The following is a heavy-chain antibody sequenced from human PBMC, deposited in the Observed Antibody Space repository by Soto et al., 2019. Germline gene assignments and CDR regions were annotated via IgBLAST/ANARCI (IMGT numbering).Heavy chain of an antibody. V-gene: IGHV4-39*01. CDR2: IYHTGSA. CDR3: ARGIISDIVVVVAARFPGWFDP. CDR1: GGSISSSSYY. Sequence: PSETLSLTCTVSGGSISSSSYYWGWIRQPPGKGLEWIGNIYHTGSAYYNPSLKSRLTMSADMSNNQFSLKLYSVTAADTAVYYCARGIISDIVVVVAARFPGWFDPWGQGTLVTVSS. J-gene: IGHJ5*02. D-gene: IGHD2-15*01.